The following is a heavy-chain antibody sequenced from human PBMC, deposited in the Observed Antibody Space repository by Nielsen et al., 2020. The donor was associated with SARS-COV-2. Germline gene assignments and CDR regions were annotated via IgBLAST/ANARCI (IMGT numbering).Heavy chain of an antibody. Sequence: GGSLRLSCAASGFTFSNDWMSWVRQAPGKGLEWVANMNKDGSEKHYADSVKGRFTISRDNAKNSLYLQMNSLRAEDTALYYCAKDRDQDSYGMDVWGQGTTVTVSS. J-gene: IGHJ6*02. CDR1: GFTFSNDW. CDR2: MNKDGSEK. D-gene: IGHD2-15*01. CDR3: AKDRDQDSYGMDV. V-gene: IGHV3-7*03.